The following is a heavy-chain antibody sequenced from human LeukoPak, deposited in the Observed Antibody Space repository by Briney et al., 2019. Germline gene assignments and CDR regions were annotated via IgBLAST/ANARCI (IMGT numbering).Heavy chain of an antibody. CDR1: GGSISSYY. Sequence: SETLSLTCTVSGGSISSYYWGWIRQPPGKGLEWIGSIYYSGSTYYNPSLKSRVTISVDTSKNQFSLKLSSVTAADTAVYYCARGGQQLTRGGFDPWGQGTLVTVSS. CDR3: ARGGQQLTRGGFDP. J-gene: IGHJ5*02. V-gene: IGHV4-39*01. CDR2: IYYSGST. D-gene: IGHD6-13*01.